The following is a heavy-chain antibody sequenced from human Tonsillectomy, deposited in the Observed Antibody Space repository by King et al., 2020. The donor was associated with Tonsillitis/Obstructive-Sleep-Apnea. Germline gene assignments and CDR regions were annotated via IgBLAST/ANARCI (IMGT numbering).Heavy chain of an antibody. CDR1: GFTFSSYW. CDR3: AGGSGWVSDC. D-gene: IGHD6-19*01. CDR2: IKQDGSEA. V-gene: IGHV3-7*04. Sequence: QLVQSGGGLVQPGGSLRLSCAASGFTFSSYWMNWVRQAPGKGLEWVANIKQDGSEAYYVDSVKGRFTISRDNAKNSLSLQMNSLRAEDTAVYYCAGGSGWVSDCWGQGTLVTVSS. J-gene: IGHJ4*02.